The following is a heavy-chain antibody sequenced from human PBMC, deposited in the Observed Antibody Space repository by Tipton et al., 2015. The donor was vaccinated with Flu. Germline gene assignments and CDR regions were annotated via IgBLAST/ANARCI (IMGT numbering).Heavy chain of an antibody. J-gene: IGHJ4*02. V-gene: IGHV4-34*01. CDR3: ARRYYDFWSGYPYYFDY. CDR1: GGSFSGYY. CDR2: INHSGST. D-gene: IGHD3-3*01. Sequence: TLSLTCAVYGGSFSGYYWSWIRQPPGKGLEWIGEINHSGSTNYNPSLKSRVTISVDTSKNQFSLKLSSVTAADTAVYYCARRYYDFWSGYPYYFDYWGQGTLVTVPS.